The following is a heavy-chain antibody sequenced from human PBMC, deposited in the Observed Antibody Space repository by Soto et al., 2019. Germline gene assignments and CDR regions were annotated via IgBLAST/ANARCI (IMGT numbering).Heavy chain of an antibody. CDR3: ARATAYCGGDCYSGWYFDL. CDR2: ISAHNGNT. D-gene: IGHD2-21*02. V-gene: IGHV1-18*01. Sequence: ASVKVSCKASGYTFTSYGISWVRQAPGQGLEWTGWISAHNGNTNHAQKLQGRVTMTTDTSTSTAYMELRSLRSDDTAVYYCARATAYCGGDCYSGWYFDLWGRGTLVTVSS. CDR1: GYTFTSYG. J-gene: IGHJ2*01.